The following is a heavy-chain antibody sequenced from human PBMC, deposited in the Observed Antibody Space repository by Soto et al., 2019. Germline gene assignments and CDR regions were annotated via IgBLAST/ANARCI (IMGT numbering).Heavy chain of an antibody. V-gene: IGHV4-59*01. CDR3: VGMIGDPVLRFAS. D-gene: IGHD4-17*01. J-gene: IGHJ5*01. CDR1: GGSISSYY. Sequence: QVQLQESGPGLVKPSETLSLTCTVSGGSISSYYWSWIRQPPGKGLEWIGFIFYSGSTSYNPSLKSRVTISIDTYEYQFSLKLNSVTAADTAVYYCVGMIGDPVLRFASWGQGTVVAVSS. CDR2: IFYSGST.